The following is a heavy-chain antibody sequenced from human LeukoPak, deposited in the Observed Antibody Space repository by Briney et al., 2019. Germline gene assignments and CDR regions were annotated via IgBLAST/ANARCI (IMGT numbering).Heavy chain of an antibody. CDR1: GFTFSSYS. Sequence: PGGSLRLSCAASGFTFSSYSMNWVRQAPGKGLEWVSYISSSSSTIYYADSVKGRFTISRDNAKNSLYLQMNSLRAEDTAVYYCARDLNSYGAYYFDYWGRGTLVTVSS. D-gene: IGHD4-17*01. V-gene: IGHV3-48*01. CDR3: ARDLNSYGAYYFDY. J-gene: IGHJ4*02. CDR2: ISSSSSTI.